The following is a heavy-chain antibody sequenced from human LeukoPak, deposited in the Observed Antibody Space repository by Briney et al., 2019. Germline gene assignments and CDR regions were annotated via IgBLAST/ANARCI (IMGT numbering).Heavy chain of an antibody. CDR1: GYIFTNYD. J-gene: IGHJ4*02. V-gene: IGHV1-8*01. CDR2: MNPKSGNT. Sequence: ASVKVSCKASGYIFTNYDINWVRQATGQGLEWMGWMNPKSGNTGYAQKFQGRVAMTRDTSITTAYMELSSLRSEDTAVYYCARVYGEIDYWGQGTLVTVSS. CDR3: ARVYGEIDY. D-gene: IGHD4-17*01.